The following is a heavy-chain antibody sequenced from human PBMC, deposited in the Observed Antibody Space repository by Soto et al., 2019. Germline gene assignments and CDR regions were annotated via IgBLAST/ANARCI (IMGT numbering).Heavy chain of an antibody. CDR3: AREDLSIAPRRFDY. D-gene: IGHD6-6*01. Sequence: SETLSLTCAVYGGSFSGYYWSWIRQPPGKGLEWIGEINHSGSTNYNPSLKSRVTISVDTSKNQFSLKLSSVTAADTAVYYCAREDLSIAPRRFDYWGQGTLVTVSS. CDR2: INHSGST. CDR1: GGSFSGYY. V-gene: IGHV4-34*01. J-gene: IGHJ4*02.